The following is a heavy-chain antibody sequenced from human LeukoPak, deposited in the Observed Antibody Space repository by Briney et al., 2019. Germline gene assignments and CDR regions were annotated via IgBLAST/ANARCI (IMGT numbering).Heavy chain of an antibody. D-gene: IGHD3-10*01. J-gene: IGHJ3*02. Sequence: GGSLRLSCAASGFTFSSYWMHWVRQAPGKGLVYVSRLNGDGTYTNYADSVKGRFTISRDNAKNTLYLQMNSLRAEDTAVYYCARGGYGSGRNDAFDIWGQGTMVTVSS. CDR1: GFTFSSYW. CDR3: ARGGYGSGRNDAFDI. V-gene: IGHV3-74*01. CDR2: LNGDGTYT.